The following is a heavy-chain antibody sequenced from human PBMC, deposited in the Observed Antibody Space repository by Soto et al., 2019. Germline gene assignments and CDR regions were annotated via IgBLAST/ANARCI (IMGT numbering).Heavy chain of an antibody. V-gene: IGHV4-59*01. D-gene: IGHD3-16*01. Sequence: QVQLQESGPGLVKPSETLSLTCTVSGGSISTYFWTWIRQPPGKGLEWIGYIYYSGSTNYNPSLKSRVTISVDTSKNQFSLKLSSVTAADMAVYFCARDLGDYAEPGYYYYMDVWGKGTTVTVSS. CDR3: ARDLGDYAEPGYYYYMDV. CDR2: IYYSGST. J-gene: IGHJ6*03. CDR1: GGSISTYF.